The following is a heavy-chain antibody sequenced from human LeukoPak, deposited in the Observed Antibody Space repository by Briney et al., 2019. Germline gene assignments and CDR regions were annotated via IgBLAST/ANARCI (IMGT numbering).Heavy chain of an antibody. D-gene: IGHD1-14*01. CDR1: GGSFSGYY. J-gene: IGHJ5*02. CDR3: ARNRKSWFDP. V-gene: IGHV4-34*01. Sequence: SETLSLTWAVYGGSFSGYYWGWIRQPPGKGLEWIGEINHSGSTNYNPSLKSRVTISVDTSKNQFSLKLSSVTAADTAVYYCARNRKSWFDPWGQGTLVTVSS. CDR2: INHSGST.